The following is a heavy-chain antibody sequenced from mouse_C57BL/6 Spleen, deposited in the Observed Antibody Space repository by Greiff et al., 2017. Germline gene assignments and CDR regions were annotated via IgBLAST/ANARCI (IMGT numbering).Heavy chain of an antibody. Sequence: QVQLKESGAELVRPGTSVKVSCKASGSAFTNYLIALVNQRPGQGLEWIGVINPGSGGTNYNEKFKGKATLTADKSSSTAYMQLSSLTSEDSAVYFCARNDGYYYAMDDWGQGTSVTVAS. CDR2: INPGSGGT. CDR3: ARNDGYYYAMDD. CDR1: GSAFTNYL. J-gene: IGHJ4*01. V-gene: IGHV1-54*01. D-gene: IGHD2-3*01.